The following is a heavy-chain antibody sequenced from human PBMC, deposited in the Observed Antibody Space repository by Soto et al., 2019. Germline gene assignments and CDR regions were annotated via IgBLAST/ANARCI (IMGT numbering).Heavy chain of an antibody. CDR1: GGPMYGYS. J-gene: IGHJ5*02. V-gene: IGHV4-59*01. CDR3: ARADRKWLDP. Sequence: PSETLYLTCSVSGGPMYGYSWHWIRQPPGKGLEWIGYVYYDGTATYKPSLESRVTFSVDTSKNQASLKLRSVTAADTALYYCARADRKWLDPWGQGILVTVSS. CDR2: VYYDGTA.